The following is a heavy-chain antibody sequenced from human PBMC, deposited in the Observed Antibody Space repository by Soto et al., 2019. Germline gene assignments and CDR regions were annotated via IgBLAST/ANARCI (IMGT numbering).Heavy chain of an antibody. J-gene: IGHJ4*02. Sequence: PSDTLSLTCAVYGGSFRGYYWTWIRQPPGKGLEWIGEIDHSGSTNYNPSLKSRVTISVDTSKNQFSLRLASVTAADTAVYYCARVEYTYNYRGLDYWGQGTLVTVSS. CDR1: GGSFRGYY. CDR3: ARVEYTYNYRGLDY. D-gene: IGHD3-16*01. V-gene: IGHV4-34*01. CDR2: IDHSGST.